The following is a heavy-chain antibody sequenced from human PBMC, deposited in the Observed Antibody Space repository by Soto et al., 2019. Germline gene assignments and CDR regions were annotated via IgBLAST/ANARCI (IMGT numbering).Heavy chain of an antibody. D-gene: IGHD2-15*01. CDR3: AAAFSVVVAATL. V-gene: IGHV1-58*01. CDR1: GFTFTSSA. J-gene: IGHJ4*02. Sequence: SVKVSCKASGFTFTSSAVQWVRQARGQRLEWIGWIVVGSGNTNYAQKFQERVTITRDMSTSTAYMELSSLRSEDTAVYYCAAAFSVVVAATLWGQGTLVTVSS. CDR2: IVVGSGNT.